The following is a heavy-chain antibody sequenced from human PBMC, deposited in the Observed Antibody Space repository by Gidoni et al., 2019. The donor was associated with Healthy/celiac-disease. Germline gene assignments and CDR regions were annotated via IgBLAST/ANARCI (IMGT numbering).Heavy chain of an antibody. CDR3: ARLAGYCSGGSCYGYYYYGMDV. D-gene: IGHD2-15*01. CDR2: IYPGDSDT. J-gene: IGHJ6*02. V-gene: IGHV5-51*03. CDR1: GYSFTSYW. Sequence: VQLVQSGAEVKKPGESLKISCKGPGYSFTSYWIGWVRQMPGKGLEWMGIIYPGDSDTRYSPSFQGQVTISADKSISTAYLQWSSLKASDTAMYYCARLAGYCSGGSCYGYYYYGMDVWGQGTTVTVSS.